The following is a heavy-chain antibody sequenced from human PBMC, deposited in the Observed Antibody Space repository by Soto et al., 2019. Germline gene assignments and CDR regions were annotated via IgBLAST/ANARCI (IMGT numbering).Heavy chain of an antibody. V-gene: IGHV4-30-2*01. Sequence: PSETLSLTCAVSGGSISSGGYSWSWIRQPPGKGLEWIGYIYHSGSTYYNPSLKSRVTISVDRSKNQFSLKLSSVTAADTAVYYCARGGGYCSSTSCYFWFDPRGQGTLVTVSS. D-gene: IGHD2-2*01. CDR2: IYHSGST. CDR3: ARGGGYCSSTSCYFWFDP. CDR1: GGSISSGGYS. J-gene: IGHJ5*02.